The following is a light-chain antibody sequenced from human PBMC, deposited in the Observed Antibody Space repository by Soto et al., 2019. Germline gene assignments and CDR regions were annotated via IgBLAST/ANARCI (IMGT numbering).Light chain of an antibody. V-gene: IGLV2-23*01. Sequence: QSVLAQPASVSGSPGQSITISCTGTSDDVGAYNSVSWYQQLPHKAPQVILYKGTQRPSGVSSRFSGSTSGNAASLTISGLQADDEADYFCCSSEPESTYVFVTGTMVTVL. J-gene: IGLJ1*01. CDR3: CSSEPESTYV. CDR1: SDDVGAYNS. CDR2: KGT.